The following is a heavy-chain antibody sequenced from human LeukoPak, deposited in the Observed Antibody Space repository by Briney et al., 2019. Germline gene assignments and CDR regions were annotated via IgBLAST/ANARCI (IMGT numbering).Heavy chain of an antibody. CDR1: GFTFSSYA. CDR2: ISGSGGST. CDR3: AKIGTRYSSGWYLTS. D-gene: IGHD6-19*01. Sequence: GSLRLSCAASGFTFSSYAMSWVRQAPGKGLEWVSAISGSGGSTYYADSVKGRFTISRGNSKNTLYLQMNSLRAEDTAVYYCAKIGTRYSSGWYLTSWGQGTLVTVSS. V-gene: IGHV3-23*01. J-gene: IGHJ5*02.